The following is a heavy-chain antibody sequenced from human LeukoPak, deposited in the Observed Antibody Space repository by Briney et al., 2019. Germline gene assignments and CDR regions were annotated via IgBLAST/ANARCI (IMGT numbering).Heavy chain of an antibody. J-gene: IGHJ4*02. V-gene: IGHV4-61*05. CDR1: GGSISSSSYY. D-gene: IGHD3-22*01. CDR2: IYNSRSTNGST. CDR3: ARVDPPRDYYDSSGYYYVGY. Sequence: SETLSLTCTVSGGSISSSSYYWGWIRQPPGKGLEWIGYIYNSRSTNGSTTYSSSLKSRVTISVDTSKNQFSLKLSSVTAADTAVYYCARVDPPRDYYDSSGYYYVGYWGQGTLVTVSS.